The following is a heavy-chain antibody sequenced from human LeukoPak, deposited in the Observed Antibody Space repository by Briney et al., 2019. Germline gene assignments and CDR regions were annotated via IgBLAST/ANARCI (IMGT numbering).Heavy chain of an antibody. D-gene: IGHD3-22*01. CDR3: ARLYYYDSRDY. Sequence: PGGSLRLSCAASGFTVSSNYMSWVRQAPGKGLEWVSVIYSGGSTYYADSVKGRFTISRHNSKNTLYLQMSSLRAEDTAVYYCARLYYYDSRDYWGQGTLVTVSS. CDR1: GFTVSSNY. J-gene: IGHJ4*02. CDR2: IYSGGST. V-gene: IGHV3-53*04.